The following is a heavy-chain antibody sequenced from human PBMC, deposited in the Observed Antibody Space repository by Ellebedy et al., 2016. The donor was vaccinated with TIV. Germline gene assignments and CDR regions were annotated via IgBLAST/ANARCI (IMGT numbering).Heavy chain of an antibody. D-gene: IGHD1-7*01. Sequence: GESLKISXAASGFTFSRNVMSWVRQAPGKGLEWVSSFGGSAGSTYDADSVKGRFTISRDNSKSTLYLQMNSLRAEDTAVYYCARESWNYAFDYWGQGTLVTVSP. CDR3: ARESWNYAFDY. V-gene: IGHV3-23*01. CDR1: GFTFSRNV. J-gene: IGHJ4*02. CDR2: FGGSAGST.